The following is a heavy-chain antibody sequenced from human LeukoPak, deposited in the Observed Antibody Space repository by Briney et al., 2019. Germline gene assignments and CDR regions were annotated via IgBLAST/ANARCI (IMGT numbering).Heavy chain of an antibody. CDR2: IYYSGST. CDR1: GGSISSYY. J-gene: IGHJ4*02. CDR3: ARDRGDYPFDY. Sequence: KPSETLSLTCTVSGGSISSYYWSWIRQPPGKGLEWIGYIYYSGSTNYNPSLKSRVTISVDTSKNQFSLKLSSVTAADTAVYCCARDRGDYPFDYWGQGTLVTVSS. D-gene: IGHD4-17*01. V-gene: IGHV4-59*01.